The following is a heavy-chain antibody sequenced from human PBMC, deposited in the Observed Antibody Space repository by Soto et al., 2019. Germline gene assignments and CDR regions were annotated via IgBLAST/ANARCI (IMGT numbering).Heavy chain of an antibody. CDR1: GYIFVNYG. CDR3: VMLDNYVTPTPQDV. CDR2: ISPYTGNT. Sequence: QVQLVQSGDEVKKPGASVKVSCKASGYIFVNYGIAWVRQAPGQGLEWMGWISPYTGNTHSATKVQGRLTMTTDTSTSTAYMDLWSLTSDDTAVYYCVMLDNYVTPTPQDVWGQGTTVTVSS. J-gene: IGHJ6*02. V-gene: IGHV1-18*01. D-gene: IGHD3-16*01.